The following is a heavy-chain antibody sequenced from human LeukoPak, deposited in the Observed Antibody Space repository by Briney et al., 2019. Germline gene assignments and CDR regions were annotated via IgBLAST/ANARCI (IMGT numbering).Heavy chain of an antibody. D-gene: IGHD1-26*01. CDR3: ARVNSGVGATADY. J-gene: IGHJ4*02. CDR1: GFTFSSYS. Sequence: GGSLRLSCAAPGFTFSSYSMNWVRQAPGKGLEWVSYISSSSTTIYYADSVKGRFTISRDNAKNSLYLQMSSLRDEDTAVYYCARVNSGVGATADYWGQGTLVTVSS. CDR2: ISSSSTTI. V-gene: IGHV3-48*02.